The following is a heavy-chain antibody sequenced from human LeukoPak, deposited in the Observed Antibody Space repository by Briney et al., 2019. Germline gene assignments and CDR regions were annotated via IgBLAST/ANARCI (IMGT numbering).Heavy chain of an antibody. Sequence: GGSLRLSCAASGFTVSSNYMSWVRQAPGKGLEWVSVIYSGGSTYYADSVKGRFTISRDNSKNTLYLQMNSLRAEDTAVYYCARDEGPPRSGYGMDVWGQGTTVTVSS. D-gene: IGHD3-3*01. J-gene: IGHJ6*02. V-gene: IGHV3-53*01. CDR3: ARDEGPPRSGYGMDV. CDR1: GFTVSSNY. CDR2: IYSGGST.